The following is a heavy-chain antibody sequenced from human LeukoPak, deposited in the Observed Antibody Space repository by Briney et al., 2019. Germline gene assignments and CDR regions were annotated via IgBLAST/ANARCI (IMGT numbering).Heavy chain of an antibody. J-gene: IGHJ4*02. CDR1: GFTFSSYA. CDR3: AKDGSGEGQFDY. V-gene: IGHV3-23*01. D-gene: IGHD2-15*01. Sequence: PGGSLRLSCAASGFTFSSYAMSWVRQAPGKGLEWVSGISGSGGSTYYADSLKGRFTISRDTSKNTLYLQMNSLRAEDTAVYYCAKDGSGEGQFDYWGQGTLVTVSS. CDR2: ISGSGGST.